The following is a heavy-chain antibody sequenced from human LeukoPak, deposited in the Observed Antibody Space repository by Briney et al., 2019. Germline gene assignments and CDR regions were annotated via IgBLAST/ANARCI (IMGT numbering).Heavy chain of an antibody. J-gene: IGHJ6*02. Sequence: ASVKVSCKASGYTFTSYAINWVRQAPGQGLEYMGWIRTSTGSPTYAQGFTGRFVFSLDTSVSTAYLQISSLKAEDTAVYYCARRYYGMDVWGQGTTVTVSS. CDR1: GYTFTSYA. CDR3: ARRYYGMDV. V-gene: IGHV7-4-1*02. CDR2: IRTSTGSP.